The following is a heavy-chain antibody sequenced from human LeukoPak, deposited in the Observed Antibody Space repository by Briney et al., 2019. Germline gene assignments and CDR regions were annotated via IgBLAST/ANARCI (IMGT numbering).Heavy chain of an antibody. CDR3: AKPAKTDYADY. Sequence: GGSLRLSCTASGFTFSTYGMHWVRQAPGKGLEWVTLISYDGSTKYYSDSVKGRFTLSRDNSKNTLYLQMNSLRAEDTALYYCAKPAKTDYADYWGQGTLVTVTS. CDR2: ISYDGSTK. CDR1: GFTFSTYG. J-gene: IGHJ4*02. D-gene: IGHD1-14*01. V-gene: IGHV3-30*18.